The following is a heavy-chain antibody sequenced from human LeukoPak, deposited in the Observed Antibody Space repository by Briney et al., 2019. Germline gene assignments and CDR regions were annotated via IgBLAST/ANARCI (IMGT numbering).Heavy chain of an antibody. CDR2: IYSGGST. V-gene: IGHV3-53*01. CDR3: ARDQKETLYYDSSGYYDY. J-gene: IGHJ4*02. CDR1: GFTVSSNC. Sequence: GGSLRLSCAASGFTVSSNCMSWVRQAPGKGLEWVSVIYSGGSTYYADSVKGRFTISRDNSKNTLYLQMNSLRAEDTAVYYCARDQKETLYYDSSGYYDYWGQGTLVTVSS. D-gene: IGHD3-22*01.